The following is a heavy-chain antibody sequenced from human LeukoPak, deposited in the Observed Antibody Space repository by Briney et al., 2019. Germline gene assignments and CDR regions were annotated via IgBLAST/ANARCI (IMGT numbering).Heavy chain of an antibody. CDR1: GFTFSTYR. J-gene: IGHJ4*02. Sequence: GGSLRLSCVGTGFTFSTYRMNWVRQAPGKGPEWVSSISSRSSYIYYADSVKGRITISRDNAKNSLYLQMNSLRVEDTTVYSSARDEDVYFDYWGQGTLVTVSS. CDR3: ARDEDVYFDY. CDR2: ISSRSSYI. V-gene: IGHV3-21*01.